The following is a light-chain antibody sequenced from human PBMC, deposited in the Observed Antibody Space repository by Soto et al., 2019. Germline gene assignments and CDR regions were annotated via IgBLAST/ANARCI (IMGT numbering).Light chain of an antibody. V-gene: IGKV2-28*01. CDR3: MQTLQSWT. CDR2: LGS. J-gene: IGKJ1*01. CDR1: QSLLHSNGYNY. Sequence: DIVMTQSPLSLPVTPGEPASISCRSSQSLLHSNGYNYLDWYLQKPGQSPQLLIYLGSNRASGVPEWFSGSGAGKDFTLKISRVEAEDVGVYYCMQTLQSWTFGQGTKVEIK.